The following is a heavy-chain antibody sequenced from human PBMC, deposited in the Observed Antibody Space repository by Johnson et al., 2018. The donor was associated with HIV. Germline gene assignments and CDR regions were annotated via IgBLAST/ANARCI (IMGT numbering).Heavy chain of an antibody. D-gene: IGHD3-16*01. Sequence: VPLVESGGGLVQPGGSLRLSCAASGFTVSSNYMSWVRQAPGKGLEWVSVIYSGGSTYYADSLKGRFTISRDNSKHTLYLQMNSLRAEDSALYYCEKPPSMGADAFDVWGQGTMVTVSS. V-gene: IGHV3-66*04. J-gene: IGHJ3*01. CDR1: GFTVSSNY. CDR3: EKPPSMGADAFDV. CDR2: IYSGGST.